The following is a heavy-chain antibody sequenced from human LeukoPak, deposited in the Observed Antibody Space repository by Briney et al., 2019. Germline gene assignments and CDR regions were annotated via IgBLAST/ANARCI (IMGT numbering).Heavy chain of an antibody. CDR3: ARDPSWEILSYFDY. J-gene: IGHJ4*02. CDR1: GFTFRNYY. Sequence: GGSLRLSCVVSGFTFRNYYMTWIRQAPGKGLEWVSYICAGGENTYYGDSVRGRFTTSRANAKNPLYLDMTTLKAEDTAVYYCARDPSWEILSYFDYWGQGTLVTVSS. V-gene: IGHV3-11*04. D-gene: IGHD1-26*01. CDR2: ICAGGENT.